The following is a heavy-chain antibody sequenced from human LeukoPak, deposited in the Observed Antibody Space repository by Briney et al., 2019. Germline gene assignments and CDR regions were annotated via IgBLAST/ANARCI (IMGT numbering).Heavy chain of an antibody. CDR3: EKTRTYSYGKN. V-gene: IGHV3-23*01. Sequence: PGGSLRLSCAASGFTFSSYAMSWVRQAPGKGLEWASAISGSGGSTYYADSVKGRFTISRDNSKNTLYLQMNSLRAEDTAVYYWEKTRTYSYGKNWGQGTLVTVSS. CDR2: ISGSGGST. J-gene: IGHJ4*02. CDR1: GFTFSSYA. D-gene: IGHD5-18*01.